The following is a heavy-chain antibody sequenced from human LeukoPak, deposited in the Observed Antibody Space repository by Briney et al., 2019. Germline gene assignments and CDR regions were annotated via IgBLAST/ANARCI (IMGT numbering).Heavy chain of an antibody. CDR1: GFTFSSYA. Sequence: GGSLRLSCAASGFTFSSYAMSWARQAPGKGLEWVSAISGSGGSTYYADSVKGRFTISRDNSKNTLYLQMNSLRAEDTAVYYCAKDLHSSSTFDYWGQGTLVTVSS. CDR3: AKDLHSSSTFDY. D-gene: IGHD6-6*01. J-gene: IGHJ4*02. V-gene: IGHV3-23*01. CDR2: ISGSGGST.